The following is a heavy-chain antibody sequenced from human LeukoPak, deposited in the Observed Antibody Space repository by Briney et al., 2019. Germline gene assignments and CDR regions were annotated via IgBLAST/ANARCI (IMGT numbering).Heavy chain of an antibody. J-gene: IGHJ4*02. Sequence: SETLSLTCTVSGGSISSYYWSWIRQPPGKGLEWIGYIYYSGSTNYNPSLKSRVTISVNTSKNQFSLKLSSVTAADTAVYYCARVNWNYVDYWGQGTLVTVSS. CDR2: IYYSGST. CDR1: GGSISSYY. CDR3: ARVNWNYVDY. V-gene: IGHV4-59*01. D-gene: IGHD1-1*01.